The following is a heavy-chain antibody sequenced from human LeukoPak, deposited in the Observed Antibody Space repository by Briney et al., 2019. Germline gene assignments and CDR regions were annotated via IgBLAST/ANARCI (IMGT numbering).Heavy chain of an antibody. CDR1: GFIFSNYA. J-gene: IGHJ3*02. CDR2: MSYDGRNK. CDR3: AKGSNWNKVLDAFDI. D-gene: IGHD1/OR15-1a*01. V-gene: IGHV3-30*04. Sequence: GGSLRLSCEASGFIFSNYAMHWVRQAPGKGLEWAAVMSYDGRNKYYADSVKGRFTISRDDSKNTLYLQMNSLRAEDTAVYYCAKGSNWNKVLDAFDIWGQGTMVTVSS.